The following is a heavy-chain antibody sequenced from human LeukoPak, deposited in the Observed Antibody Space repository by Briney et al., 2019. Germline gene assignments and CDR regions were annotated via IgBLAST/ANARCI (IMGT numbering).Heavy chain of an antibody. CDR1: GFAFSVYS. V-gene: IGHV3-48*01. Sequence: SGGSLRLSCAASGFAFSVYSMNWVRQAPGKGLEWVSYISGGSDTIYFADSVKGRFTISRDNAKNSLYLQMNSLRAEDTALYYCAGTDAFDIWGQGTMVTVSS. CDR3: AGTDAFDI. J-gene: IGHJ3*02. CDR2: ISGGSDTI.